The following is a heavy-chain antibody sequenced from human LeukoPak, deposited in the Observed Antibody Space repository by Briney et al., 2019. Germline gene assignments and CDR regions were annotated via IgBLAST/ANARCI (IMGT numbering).Heavy chain of an antibody. J-gene: IGHJ4*01. Sequence: GRSLRLSCAASGFTFSSFAMHWVRQAPGKGLQWVAVISNDGSIEYYGDSMKGRFTISRDNSKNTLHLEMDSLRPEDTALYYCARDGFISNTWYGFLRFWGQGTLVTVSS. CDR1: GFTFSSFA. CDR2: ISNDGSIE. V-gene: IGHV3-30*04. CDR3: ARDGFISNTWYGFLRF. D-gene: IGHD6-13*01.